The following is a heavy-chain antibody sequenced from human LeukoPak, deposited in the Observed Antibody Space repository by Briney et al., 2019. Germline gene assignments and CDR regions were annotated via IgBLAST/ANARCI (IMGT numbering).Heavy chain of an antibody. CDR3: AKGGPSLRYFDWLLYPFDY. J-gene: IGHJ4*02. D-gene: IGHD3-9*01. CDR1: GYTFTGYY. CDR2: INPNSGGT. Sequence: ASVKVSCKASGYTFTGYYMHWVRQAPGQGLEWMGWINPNSGGTNYAQKFQGRVTMTRDTSISTAYMELSRLRSDDTAVYYCAKGGPSLRYFDWLLYPFDYWGQGTLVTVSS. V-gene: IGHV1-2*02.